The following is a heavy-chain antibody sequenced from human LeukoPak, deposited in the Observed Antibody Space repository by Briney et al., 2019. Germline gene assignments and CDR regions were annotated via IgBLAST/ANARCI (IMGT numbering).Heavy chain of an antibody. CDR3: AKDYSLYCSSASCYTPFDY. CDR1: GFTFSTYA. V-gene: IGHV3-23*01. Sequence: PGGSLRLSCADSGFTFSTYAMSWVRQAPGKGLEWVSGISGSGGGTYYADSVKGRFTISRDYSRNMLYLQMDSLRAEDTAVYYCAKDYSLYCSSASCYTPFDYWGQGALVTVSS. D-gene: IGHD2-2*02. J-gene: IGHJ4*02. CDR2: ISGSGGGT.